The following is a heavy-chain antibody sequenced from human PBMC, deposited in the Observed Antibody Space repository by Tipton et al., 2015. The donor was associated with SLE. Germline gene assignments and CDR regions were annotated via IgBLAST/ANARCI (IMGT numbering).Heavy chain of an antibody. V-gene: IGHV3-33*01. D-gene: IGHD2-8*01. CDR2: IWYDGSNK. CDR3: ARAEPGYCTNGVCFGS. J-gene: IGHJ5*02. CDR1: GFTFSSYG. Sequence: SGFTFSSYGMHWVRQAPGKGLEWVAVIWYDGSNKYYADSVKGRFTISRDNSKNTLYLQMNSLRAEDTAVYYCARAEPGYCTNGVCFGSWGQGTLVTVSS.